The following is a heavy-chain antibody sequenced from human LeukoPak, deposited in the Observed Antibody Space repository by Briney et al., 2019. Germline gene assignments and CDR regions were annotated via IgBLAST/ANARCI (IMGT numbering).Heavy chain of an antibody. V-gene: IGHV4-39*01. D-gene: IGHD3-9*01. J-gene: IGHJ4*02. CDR3: AIQSEYILTGYYLGYYFDY. CDR1: GGSISSGSYY. CDR2: IYYSGSI. Sequence: PSETLSLTCTVSGGSISSGSYYWGWIRQPPGKGLEWIGSIYYSGSIYYNPSLKSRVTISVDTSKNQFSLKLSSVTAADTAVYYCAIQSEYILTGYYLGYYFDYWGQGTLVTVSS.